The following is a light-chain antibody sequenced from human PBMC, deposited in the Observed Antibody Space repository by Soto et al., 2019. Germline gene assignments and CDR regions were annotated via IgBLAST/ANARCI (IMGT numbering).Light chain of an antibody. J-gene: IGKJ1*01. Sequence: EIVLAQSPGTLSLSPGESATLSCRASQRVSSSFLAWSQQKAGQAPRLLIYGASRRATGIPDRFSGSGSGTDFTLTISRLEPEDFAVYYCQQYVSSPWAFGQGTKVEI. V-gene: IGKV3-20*01. CDR1: QRVSSSF. CDR3: QQYVSSPWA. CDR2: GAS.